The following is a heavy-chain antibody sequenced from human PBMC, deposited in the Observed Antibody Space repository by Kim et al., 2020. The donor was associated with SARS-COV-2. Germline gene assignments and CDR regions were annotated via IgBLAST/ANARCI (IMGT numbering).Heavy chain of an antibody. V-gene: IGHV3-73*01. CDR3: TIGLGSDWFDP. Sequence: TAYAASVKGRFTSSRDDSKNTAYLQMNSLKTEDTAVYYCTIGLGSDWFDPWGQGTLVTVSS. CDR2: T. D-gene: IGHD2-15*01. J-gene: IGHJ5*02.